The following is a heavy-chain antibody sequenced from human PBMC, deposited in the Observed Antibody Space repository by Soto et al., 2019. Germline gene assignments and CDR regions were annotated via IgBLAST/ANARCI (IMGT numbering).Heavy chain of an antibody. D-gene: IGHD3-9*01. V-gene: IGHV1-69*06. CDR1: GGTFSSYA. CDR3: AAPMGANFRSYLTGPESSQH. Sequence: ASVKVSCKASGGTFSSYAISWVRQAPGQGLEWMGGIIPIFGTANYAQKFQGRVTITADKSTSTAYMELSSLRSEDTAVYYCAAPMGANFRSYLTGPESSQHGGRGTRVPVS. CDR2: IIPIFGTA. J-gene: IGHJ1*01.